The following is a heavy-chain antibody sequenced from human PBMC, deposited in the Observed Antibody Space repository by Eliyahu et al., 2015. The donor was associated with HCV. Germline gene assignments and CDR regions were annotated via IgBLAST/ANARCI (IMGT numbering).Heavy chain of an antibody. Sequence: EVQLVQSGAEVKKPGESLKISCKGSGYXFTNYWIAWVRQMPGKGLEWMGVIYPGDSDTRYSPSFQGQVTISADKSISTAYLQWSSLKASDTAMYYCARQPSYRGPYWYFDLWGRGTLVTVSS. V-gene: IGHV5-51*01. CDR2: IYPGDSDT. J-gene: IGHJ2*01. D-gene: IGHD1-26*01. CDR3: ARQPSYRGPYWYFDL. CDR1: GYXFTNYW.